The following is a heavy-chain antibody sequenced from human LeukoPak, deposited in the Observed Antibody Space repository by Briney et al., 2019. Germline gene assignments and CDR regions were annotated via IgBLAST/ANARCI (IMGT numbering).Heavy chain of an antibody. D-gene: IGHD1-1*01. CDR1: GFTFSSYA. Sequence: PGGSLRLSCAASGFTFSSYAMSWVRQAPGKGLEWVSGISGSGGSTYYADSVKGRFTISRDNSKNTLYLQMNCLRAEDTAVYYCATTLLRASTYMDVWGKGTTVTVSS. CDR3: ATTLLRASTYMDV. V-gene: IGHV3-23*01. J-gene: IGHJ6*03. CDR2: ISGSGGST.